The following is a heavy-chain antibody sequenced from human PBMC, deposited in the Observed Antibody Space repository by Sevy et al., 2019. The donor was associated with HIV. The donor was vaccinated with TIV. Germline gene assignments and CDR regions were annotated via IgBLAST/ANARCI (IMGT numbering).Heavy chain of an antibody. CDR2: IKNDGSEK. CDR3: AKSGRPATAAGRYYYYGMDV. Sequence: GGSLRLSCAASRFTFSSYWMNWVRQAPGKGLEWVANIKNDGSEKYYVDSVKGRFTISRDNAKNSLYLQMNRLRAEDTAVYYCAKSGRPATAAGRYYYYGMDVWGQGTTVTVSS. CDR1: RFTFSSYW. V-gene: IGHV3-7*01. J-gene: IGHJ6*02. D-gene: IGHD2-2*01.